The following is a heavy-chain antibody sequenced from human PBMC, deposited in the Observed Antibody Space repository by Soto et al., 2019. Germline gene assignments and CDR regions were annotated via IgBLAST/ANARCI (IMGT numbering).Heavy chain of an antibody. CDR1: GASISNPDYY. J-gene: IGHJ4*02. CDR2: IFFNGET. D-gene: IGHD4-4*01. V-gene: IGHV4-30-4*01. CDR3: AREGRLQSLDY. Sequence: QVQLQESGPGLVKPSQTLSLTCTVSGASISNPDYYWSWIRQPPGKGLEWIGSIFFNGETSFSPSLESRLSMSVDTSTNQFSLSLRSVTASDTAVYFCAREGRLQSLDYWGQGTLVTVSS.